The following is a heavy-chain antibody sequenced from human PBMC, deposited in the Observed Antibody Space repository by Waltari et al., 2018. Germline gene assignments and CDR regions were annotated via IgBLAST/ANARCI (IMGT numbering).Heavy chain of an antibody. D-gene: IGHD3-9*01. CDR3: ARDLRYFDWFGDTSFDY. Sequence: QVQLVESGGGVVQPGRSLRLSCAASGFTFSSYGMPWVRQAPGKGLEWVAVIWYDGSNKYYADSVKGRFTISRDNSKNTLYLQMNSLRAEDTAVYYCARDLRYFDWFGDTSFDYWGQGTLVTVSS. CDR1: GFTFSSYG. J-gene: IGHJ4*02. CDR2: IWYDGSNK. V-gene: IGHV3-33*01.